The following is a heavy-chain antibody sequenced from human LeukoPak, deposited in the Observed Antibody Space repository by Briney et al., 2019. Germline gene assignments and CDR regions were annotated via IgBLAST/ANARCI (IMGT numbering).Heavy chain of an antibody. D-gene: IGHD2-2*01. V-gene: IGHV1-69*13. CDR1: GGTFRSYG. Sequence: ASVKVSCKASGGTFRSYGLNWVRQAPGQGLEWMEGIIPILGTAKYAQKLQGRVTITADESTSTAYMELSSLRSEDTAVYYCARGLYCSSSTSCYDYGMDVWGQGTTVTVSS. CDR2: IIPILGTA. CDR3: ARGLYCSSSTSCYDYGMDV. J-gene: IGHJ6*02.